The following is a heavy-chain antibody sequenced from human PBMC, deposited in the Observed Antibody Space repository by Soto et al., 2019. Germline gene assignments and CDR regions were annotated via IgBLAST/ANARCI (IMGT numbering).Heavy chain of an antibody. CDR1: GFTFSTYW. J-gene: IGHJ6*02. CDR2: IKQDESEK. Sequence: QPGGSLRLSCAASGFTFSTYWMNWVRQAPGKGLEWVANIKQDESEKYYVDSVKGRFAISGDSAKDSLFLQMNNLRAEDTAVYYCVRDWSTFWGMDVWGQGTTVTVSS. D-gene: IGHD3-16*01. CDR3: VRDWSTFWGMDV. V-gene: IGHV3-7*01.